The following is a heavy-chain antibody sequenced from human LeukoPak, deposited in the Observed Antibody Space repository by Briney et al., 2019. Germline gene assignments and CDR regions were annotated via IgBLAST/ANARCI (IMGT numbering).Heavy chain of an antibody. CDR3: ARHSYYYDSSGYMSAFDI. D-gene: IGHD3-22*01. V-gene: IGHV4-39*01. J-gene: IGHJ3*02. CDR2: IYYSGST. CDR1: GGSISSSSYY. Sequence: SETLSLTCTVSGGSISSSSYYWGWIRQPPGKGLEWIGSIYYSGSTYYNPSLKSRVTISVDTSKNQFSLKLSSVTAADTAVYYCARHSYYYDSSGYMSAFDIWGQGTMVTVSS.